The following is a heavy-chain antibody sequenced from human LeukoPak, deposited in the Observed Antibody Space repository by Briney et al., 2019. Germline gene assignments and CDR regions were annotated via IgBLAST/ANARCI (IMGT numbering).Heavy chain of an antibody. CDR3: ARALRTYYDSPALTAFDI. CDR1: GGSISSGDYY. Sequence: SQTLSLTCTVSGGSISSGDYYWSWTRQPPGKGLEWIGYIYYSGSTYYNPSLKSRVTISVDTSKNQFSLKLSSVTAADTAVYYCARALRTYYDSPALTAFDIWGQGTMVTVSS. D-gene: IGHD3-22*01. V-gene: IGHV4-30-4*01. J-gene: IGHJ3*02. CDR2: IYYSGST.